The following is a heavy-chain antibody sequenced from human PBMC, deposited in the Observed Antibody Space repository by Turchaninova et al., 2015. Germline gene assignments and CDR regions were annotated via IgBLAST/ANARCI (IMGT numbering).Heavy chain of an antibody. D-gene: IGHD1-26*01. V-gene: IGHV1-2*06. CDR1: GYTFIDSY. J-gene: IGHJ3*02. CDR3: ARDRGLGSGLYGSFDI. CDR2: INPNGGGG. Sequence: QGQLVQSGAEVKKPGASVYVSCKASGYTFIDSYLHWVRQAPGHGLEWVGRINPNGGGGNYGQKFLGRVTMTRDKSISTAYMELSRLTSDDTAFYYCARDRGLGSGLYGSFDIWGQGTVVTVSS.